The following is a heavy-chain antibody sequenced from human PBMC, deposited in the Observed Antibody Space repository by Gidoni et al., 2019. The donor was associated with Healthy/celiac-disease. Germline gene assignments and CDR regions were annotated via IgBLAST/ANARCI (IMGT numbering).Heavy chain of an antibody. D-gene: IGHD3-3*01. Sequence: QVQLVQSGAEVKKPGSSVKVSCKASGGTFSSYAISRGRQATGQGLEWMGGIIPIFGTANYAQKFPGRVTIPADEYPSTAYMGLSSLRSEDTAGYYCARVKAIFGVGRNYYYYYGMDVWGQGTTVTVSS. CDR2: IIPIFGTA. CDR1: GGTFSSYA. V-gene: IGHV1-69*01. J-gene: IGHJ6*02. CDR3: ARVKAIFGVGRNYYYYYGMDV.